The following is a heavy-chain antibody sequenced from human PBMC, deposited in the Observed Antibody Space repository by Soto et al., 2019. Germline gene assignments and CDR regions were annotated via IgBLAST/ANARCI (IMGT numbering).Heavy chain of an antibody. V-gene: IGHV1-69*02. Sequence: QVQLVQSGAEVKKPGSSVKVSCKASGGTFSSYTISWVRQAPGQGPEWMGRIIPILGIANYAQKFQGRVTITADKSTSTAYMELSSLRSEDTAVYYCARHGDYDYSYYGMDVWGQGTTVTVSS. D-gene: IGHD4-17*01. CDR3: ARHGDYDYSYYGMDV. CDR1: GGTFSSYT. J-gene: IGHJ6*02. CDR2: IIPILGIA.